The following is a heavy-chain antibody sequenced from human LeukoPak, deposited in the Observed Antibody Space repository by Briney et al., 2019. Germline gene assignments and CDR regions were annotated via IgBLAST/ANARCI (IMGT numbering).Heavy chain of an antibody. CDR2: IYYSGST. CDR1: GGSFSGYY. CDR3: ARADFHSLDV. V-gene: IGHV4-59*01. J-gene: IGHJ6*04. D-gene: IGHD2/OR15-2a*01. Sequence: SETLSLTCAVYGGSFSGYYWSWIRQPPGKGLEWIGYIYYSGSTNYNPSLKSRVTISVDTSKNQFSLKLSSVTAADTAVYYCARADFHSLDVWGKGTTVTISS.